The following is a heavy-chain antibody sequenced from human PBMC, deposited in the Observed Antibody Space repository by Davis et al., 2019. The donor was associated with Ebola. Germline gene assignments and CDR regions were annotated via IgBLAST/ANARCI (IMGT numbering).Heavy chain of an antibody. J-gene: IGHJ3*01. Sequence: GGSLTPSCQRSDNTFTTYWLGCVRQLPGKGLEWMGIIYTGDSDPRYSPSFRGQVTISADKSTRTAYLQWGRLKASDTAMYYCASLRRTITGMDDGFDVWGQGTMVTVSS. D-gene: IGHD1-20*01. CDR3: ASLRRTITGMDDGFDV. V-gene: IGHV5-51*01. CDR1: DNTFTTYW. CDR2: IYTGDSDP.